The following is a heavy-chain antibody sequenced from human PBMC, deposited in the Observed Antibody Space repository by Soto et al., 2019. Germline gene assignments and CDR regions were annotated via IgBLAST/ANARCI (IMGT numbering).Heavy chain of an antibody. D-gene: IGHD6-13*01. V-gene: IGHV4-39*01. CDR1: GGSISSSSYY. CDR3: ARQSRIAAAGRDYFDY. CDR2: IYYSGST. J-gene: IGHJ4*02. Sequence: ASETLSLTCTVSGGSISSSSYYWGWIRQPPGKGLEWIGSIYYSGSTYYNPSLKSRVTISVDTSKNQFSLKLSSVTAADTAVYYCARQSRIAAAGRDYFDYWGQGTLVTVSS.